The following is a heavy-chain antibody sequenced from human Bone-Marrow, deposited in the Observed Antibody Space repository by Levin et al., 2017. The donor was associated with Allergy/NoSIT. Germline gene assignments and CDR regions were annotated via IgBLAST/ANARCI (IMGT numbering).Heavy chain of an antibody. CDR3: ARRGSGSIIDS. D-gene: IGHD1-26*01. V-gene: IGHV3-74*01. CDR2: INGDGSST. Sequence: AGGSLRLSCATSGFTFSSYWMHWVRQAPGKGLVWVSRINGDGSSTSYADSVKGRFTISRDNAKNTLYLQMKSLRAEDTALYYCARRGSGSIIDSWGLGTLVTVSS. CDR1: GFTFSSYW. J-gene: IGHJ5*01.